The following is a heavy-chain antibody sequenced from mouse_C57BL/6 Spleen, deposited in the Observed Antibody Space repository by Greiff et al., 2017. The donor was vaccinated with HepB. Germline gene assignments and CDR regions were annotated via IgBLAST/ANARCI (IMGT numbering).Heavy chain of an antibody. D-gene: IGHD2-5*01. CDR1: GFNIKDDY. CDR2: IDPENGAT. Sequence: EVQLQQSGAELVRPGASVKLSCTASGFNIKDDYMHWVKQRPEQGLEWIGWIDPENGATEYASKFQGKATITADTSSNTAYLQLSSLTSEDTAVYYCTRAYYSKYVLYFYYWGQGTTLTVSS. CDR3: TRAYYSKYVLYFYY. V-gene: IGHV14-4*01. J-gene: IGHJ2*01.